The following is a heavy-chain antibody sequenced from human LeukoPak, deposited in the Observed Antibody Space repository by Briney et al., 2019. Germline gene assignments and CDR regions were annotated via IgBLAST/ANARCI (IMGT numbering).Heavy chain of an antibody. CDR1: GFTFSSYA. J-gene: IGHJ4*02. D-gene: IGHD5-18*01. Sequence: PGGSLRLSCAASGFTFSSYAMHWVRQAPGKGLEWVAVISYDGSNKYYADSVKGRFTISRDNSKNTLYLQMNSLRAEDTAVYYCARGYSYGAEIDYWGQGTLVTVSS. V-gene: IGHV3-30-3*01. CDR3: ARGYSYGAEIDY. CDR2: ISYDGSNK.